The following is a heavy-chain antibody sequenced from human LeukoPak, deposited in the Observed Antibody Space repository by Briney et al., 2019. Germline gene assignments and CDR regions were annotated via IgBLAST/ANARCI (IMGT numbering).Heavy chain of an antibody. CDR2: IKEDGSES. Sequence: PGGSLRLSCAVPGFTFSSDWMTWVRQAPGKGLEWVANIKEDGSESYYVDSVKGRFTISRDNTKNSLYLQMNSLRAEDTAVYYCARFPRDPWCFDHWGQGTLVTVSS. D-gene: IGHD2-15*01. J-gene: IGHJ4*02. CDR1: GFTFSSDW. CDR3: ARFPRDPWCFDH. V-gene: IGHV3-7*03.